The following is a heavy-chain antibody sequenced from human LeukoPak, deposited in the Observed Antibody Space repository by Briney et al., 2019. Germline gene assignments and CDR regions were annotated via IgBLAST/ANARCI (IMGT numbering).Heavy chain of an antibody. J-gene: IGHJ4*02. V-gene: IGHV3-48*01. Sequence: GGSLRLSCEASRFTSFNFPMNWVRKAPGKGLEWVSHIRSDGTITYADSVKGRFTISRDNSKNTLYLQMNSLRAEDTAVYYCARDGRRYYDSSAGAFDIWGQGTLVTVSS. CDR1: RFTSFNFP. D-gene: IGHD3-22*01. CDR3: ARDGRRYYDSSAGAFDI. CDR2: IRSDGTI.